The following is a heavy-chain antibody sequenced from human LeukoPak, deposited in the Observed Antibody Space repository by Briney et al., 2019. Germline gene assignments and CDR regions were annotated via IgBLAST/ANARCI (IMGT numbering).Heavy chain of an antibody. CDR2: INHSGST. D-gene: IGHD5-18*01. J-gene: IGHJ4*02. Sequence: SETLSLTCAVYGESFSGYYWSWIRQPPGKGLEWIGEINHSGSTNYNPSLKSRVTISVDTSKNQFSLKLSSVTAADTAVYYCARGLTEFRIQLWSSGRYFDYWGQGTLVTVSS. CDR1: GESFSGYY. V-gene: IGHV4-34*01. CDR3: ARGLTEFRIQLWSSGRYFDY.